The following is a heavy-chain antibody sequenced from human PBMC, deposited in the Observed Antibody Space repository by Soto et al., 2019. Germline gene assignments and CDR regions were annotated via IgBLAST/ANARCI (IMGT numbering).Heavy chain of an antibody. CDR2: IYHSGST. Sequence: QVQLQESGPGLVKPSGTLSLTCAVSGGSISSSNWWSWVRQPPWKGLEWTGEIYHSGSTNYNPSLTSRVTISVAKSKQQCSLEVSSVTAADTALDYCARVVIPGYSGYDEYSFDYWGQGALTPSP. J-gene: IGHJ4*02. D-gene: IGHD5-12*01. CDR3: ARVVIPGYSGYDEYSFDY. CDR1: GGSISSSNW. V-gene: IGHV4-4*02.